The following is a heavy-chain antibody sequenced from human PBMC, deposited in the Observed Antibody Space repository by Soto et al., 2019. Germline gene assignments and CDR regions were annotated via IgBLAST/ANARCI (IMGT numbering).Heavy chain of an antibody. CDR3: AKDRYCSGGSCSSSLDS. CDR1: GFTFSDYA. D-gene: IGHD2-15*01. CDR2: IGGSGGRT. Sequence: GGSLRLSCAASGFTFSDYAMNWVRQAPGKGLEWVSGIGGSGGRTYHADSVKGRFTISRDNSKNTLYLQMNSLRVEDTAVYYCAKDRYCSGGSCSSSLDSWGQGTLVTVSS. V-gene: IGHV3-23*01. J-gene: IGHJ4*02.